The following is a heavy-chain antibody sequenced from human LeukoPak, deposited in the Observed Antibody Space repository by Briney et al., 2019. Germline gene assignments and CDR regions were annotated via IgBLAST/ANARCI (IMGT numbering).Heavy chain of an antibody. CDR1: GYTFTSYD. CDR2: MNPNSGNT. J-gene: IGHJ4*02. D-gene: IGHD4-17*01. CDR3: ARANSARTTVRDFDY. V-gene: IGHV1-8*01. Sequence: ASVKVSCKASGYTFTSYDINWVRQATGQGLEWMGWMNPNSGNTGYVQKFQGRVTMTRNISISTAYMELSSLRSEDTAVYYCARANSARTTVRDFDYWGQGTLVTVSS.